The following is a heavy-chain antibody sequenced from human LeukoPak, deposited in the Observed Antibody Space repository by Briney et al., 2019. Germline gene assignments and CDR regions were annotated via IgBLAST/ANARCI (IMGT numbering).Heavy chain of an antibody. CDR2: INAGNGNT. D-gene: IGHD3-10*01. CDR1: GYTFTSYA. CDR3: ARGPITMVRGVIGRFGYFDY. Sequence: GASVKVSCKASGYTFTSYAMHWVRQAPGQRLEWMGWINAGNGNTKYSQKFQGRVTITRDTSASTAYMELSSLRSGDTAVYYCARGPITMVRGVIGRFGYFDYWGQGTLVTVSS. J-gene: IGHJ4*02. V-gene: IGHV1-3*01.